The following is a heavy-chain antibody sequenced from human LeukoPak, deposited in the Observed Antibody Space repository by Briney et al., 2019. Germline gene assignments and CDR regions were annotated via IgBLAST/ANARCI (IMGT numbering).Heavy chain of an antibody. Sequence: SETLSHTRTVSGGSLCTGRYYWKSIRQPPGKGLEWIGCISYRGSTNHSPSVKSRVTLSVDTSKNQFSLKLCSVAAADTAVYYCARLSRGAQPPDYCQNWGQGTLVTVSS. CDR3: ARLSRGAQPPDYCQN. V-gene: IGHV4-61*01. J-gene: IGHJ1*01. CDR2: ISYRGST. CDR1: GGSLCTGRYY. D-gene: IGHD1-14*01.